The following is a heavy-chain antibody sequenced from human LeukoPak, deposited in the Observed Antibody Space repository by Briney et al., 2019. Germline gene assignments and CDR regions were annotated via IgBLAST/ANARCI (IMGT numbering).Heavy chain of an antibody. CDR2: IIPIFGTA. CDR3: ARSRVLRYFDWLLNN. Sequence: SVKVSCKASGGTFSSYAISWVRQAPGQGLEWMGGIIPIFGTANHAQKFQGRVTITTDESTSTAYMELSSLRSEDTAVYYCARSRVLRYFDWLLNNWGQGTLVTVSS. J-gene: IGHJ4*02. D-gene: IGHD3-9*01. CDR1: GGTFSSYA. V-gene: IGHV1-69*05.